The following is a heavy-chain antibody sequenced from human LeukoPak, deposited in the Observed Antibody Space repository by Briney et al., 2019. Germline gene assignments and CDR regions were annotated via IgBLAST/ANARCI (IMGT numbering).Heavy chain of an antibody. CDR3: TSIAVAGTEKSDAFDI. CDR1: GFTFSGSA. Sequence: PGGSLRLSXAASGFTFSGSAMHWVRQASGKGLEWVGRIRSKANSYATAYAASVKGRFTISRDDSKNTAYLQMNSLKTEDTAVYYCTSIAVAGTEKSDAFDIWGQGTMVTVSS. V-gene: IGHV3-73*01. D-gene: IGHD6-19*01. CDR2: IRSKANSYAT. J-gene: IGHJ3*02.